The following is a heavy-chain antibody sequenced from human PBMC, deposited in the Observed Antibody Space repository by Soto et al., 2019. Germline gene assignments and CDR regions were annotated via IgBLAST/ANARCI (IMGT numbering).Heavy chain of an antibody. Sequence: EVQVVESGVGLVQPGGSLRLSCAASGFTFSDHYMYWVRQAPGKGLEWVARIRNIANRYTTEYAASVKGRFTTSRDDSKNSLYLQVDSLKTEGTAVYFCARDSGRGFYFDYWGQGALVTVSS. J-gene: IGHJ4*02. CDR3: ARDSGRGFYFDY. CDR1: GFTFSDHY. CDR2: IRNIANRYTT. V-gene: IGHV3-72*01. D-gene: IGHD3-10*01.